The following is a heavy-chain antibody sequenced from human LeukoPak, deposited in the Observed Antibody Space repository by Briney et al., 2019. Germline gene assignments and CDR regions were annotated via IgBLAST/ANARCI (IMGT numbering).Heavy chain of an antibody. V-gene: IGHV4-59*08. J-gene: IGHJ4*02. D-gene: IGHD3-22*01. CDR3: ARRGNGYSGEFDG. CDR2: IYYCWST. Sequence: PSETLSLTCTVSDGSISSYYWSWIGHHPAAALEGIGYIYYCWSTSYNPPLHIRLTISLDTPKNHFSPKLRAVTAADTAVYYCARRGNGYSGEFDGWGEGTLVTVS. CDR1: DGSISSYY.